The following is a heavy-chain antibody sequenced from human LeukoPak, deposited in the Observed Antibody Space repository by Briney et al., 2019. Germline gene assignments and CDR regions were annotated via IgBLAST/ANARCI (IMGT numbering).Heavy chain of an antibody. CDR1: GGSISSYY. J-gene: IGHJ3*02. D-gene: IGHD1-20*01. CDR3: ARHNWPKEGPNRVDI. CDR2: IYYSGST. Sequence: SETLSLTCTVSGGSISSYYWSWIRQPPGKGLEWIGYIYYSGSTNYNPSLKSRVTISVDTSKNQFSLKLSSVTAADTAVYYCARHNWPKEGPNRVDIWGQGTMVTVSS. V-gene: IGHV4-59*08.